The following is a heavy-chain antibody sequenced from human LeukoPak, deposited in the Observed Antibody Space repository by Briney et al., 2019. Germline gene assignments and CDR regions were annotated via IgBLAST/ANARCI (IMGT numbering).Heavy chain of an antibody. V-gene: IGHV3-30*18. J-gene: IGHJ4*02. CDR1: GFTFSSYG. D-gene: IGHD4-17*01. CDR3: AKEGTDYGDYDYFDY. Sequence: GGSLRLSCAASGFTFSSYGMHWVRQAPGKGLEWVAVISHDGSNKYYADSVKGRFTISRDNSKNTLYLQMNSLRAEDTAVYYCAKEGTDYGDYDYFDYWGQGTLVTVSS. CDR2: ISHDGSNK.